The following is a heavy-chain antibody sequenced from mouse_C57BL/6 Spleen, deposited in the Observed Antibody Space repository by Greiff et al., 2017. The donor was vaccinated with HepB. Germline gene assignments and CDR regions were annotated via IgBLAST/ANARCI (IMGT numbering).Heavy chain of an antibody. CDR1: GYTFTSYW. CDR2: IHPNSGST. J-gene: IGHJ1*03. V-gene: IGHV1-64*01. CDR3: ARSLYDYDVGYWSFDV. Sequence: QVQLQQPGAELVKPGASVKLSCKASGYTFTSYWMHWVKQRPGQGLEWIGMIHPNSGSTNYNEKFKSKATLTVDKSSITAYMQLSSPTSQDSAVYYCARSLYDYDVGYWSFDVWGTGTTVTVSS. D-gene: IGHD2-4*01.